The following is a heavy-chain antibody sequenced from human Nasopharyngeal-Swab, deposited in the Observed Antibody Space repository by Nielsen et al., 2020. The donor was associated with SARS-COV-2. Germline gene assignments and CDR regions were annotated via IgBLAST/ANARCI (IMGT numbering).Heavy chain of an antibody. CDR2: TIPIFGTA. D-gene: IGHD3-10*01. V-gene: IGHV1-69*01. J-gene: IGHJ6*03. Sequence: WVRQAPGQGLEWMGGTIPIFGTANYAQKFQGRVTITADESTSTAYMELSSLRSEDTAVYYCARGGITMVRGVIINYYYYYMDVWGKGTTVTVSS. CDR3: ARGGITMVRGVIINYYYYYMDV.